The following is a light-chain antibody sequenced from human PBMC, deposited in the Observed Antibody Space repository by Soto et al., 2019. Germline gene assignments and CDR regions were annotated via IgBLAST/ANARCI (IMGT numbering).Light chain of an antibody. Sequence: QSVLTQPASVSGSPGQSITISCTGTSSDVGGYNYVSWYQQHPGKAPKLMIYEVSNRPSGVSNRFSGSKSGNTASLTISGVPAWDEGDYYFRSNTNNRPLVGFRRRTQLTVL. CDR2: EVS. J-gene: IGLJ2*01. V-gene: IGLV2-14*01. CDR3: RSNTNNRPLVG. CDR1: SSDVGGYNY.